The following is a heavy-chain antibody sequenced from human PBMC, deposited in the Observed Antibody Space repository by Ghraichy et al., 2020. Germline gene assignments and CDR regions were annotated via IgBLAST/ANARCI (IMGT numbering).Heavy chain of an antibody. V-gene: IGHV4-59*01. CDR2: IYYTGIT. CDR3: TRDNPPIEMSTRGAFEF. J-gene: IGHJ3*01. CDR1: GTSITKYY. D-gene: IGHD5-24*01. Sequence: SQTLSLTCTVSGTSITKYYWSWIRQPPVKGLEWMGYIYYTGITNYNPSLESRVTISVDTSNNQFSLKLSSLTAADTAVYYCTRDNPPIEMSTRGAFEFWGQGTMVTVSS.